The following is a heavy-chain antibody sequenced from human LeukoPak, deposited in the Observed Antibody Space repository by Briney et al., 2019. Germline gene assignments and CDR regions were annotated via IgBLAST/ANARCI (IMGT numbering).Heavy chain of an antibody. D-gene: IGHD3-3*01. CDR2: IYTSGST. CDR3: ARVALEDDFWSDEGPWFAP. CDR1: GGYISSGSYY. Sequence: SETLSLTCTVTGGYISSGSYYWSWIRQPAGKGLEWIGRIYTSGSTNYNPCLKSRVTISVDMSKNQFSLKLNSVTAADTAVYYCARVALEDDFWSDEGPWFAPWGQGTLVTVAS. J-gene: IGHJ5*02. V-gene: IGHV4-61*02.